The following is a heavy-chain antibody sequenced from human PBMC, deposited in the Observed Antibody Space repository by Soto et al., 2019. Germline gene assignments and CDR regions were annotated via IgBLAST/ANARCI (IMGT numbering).Heavy chain of an antibody. Sequence: GGSLRLSCAASGFTFSSYGMHWVRQAPGKGLEWVAVIWYDGSNKYYADSVKGRFTISRDNSKNTLYLQMNSLRAEDTAVYYCARGDNVVVPAHWFDPWGQGTLVTVSS. CDR2: IWYDGSNK. J-gene: IGHJ5*02. CDR3: ARGDNVVVPAHWFDP. CDR1: GFTFSSYG. V-gene: IGHV3-33*01. D-gene: IGHD2-2*01.